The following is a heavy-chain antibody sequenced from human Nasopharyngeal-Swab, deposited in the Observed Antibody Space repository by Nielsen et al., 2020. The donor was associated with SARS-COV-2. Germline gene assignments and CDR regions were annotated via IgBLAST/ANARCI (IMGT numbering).Heavy chain of an antibody. Sequence: GESLKISCAASGFTFSSYAMSWVRQAPGKGLEWVSAISGSGGSTYYADSVKGRFTISRDNSKNTLYLQMNSLRAEDTAVYYCALHEYCSSTSCLKGFDYWGQGTLVTVSS. V-gene: IGHV3-23*01. CDR1: GFTFSSYA. D-gene: IGHD2-2*01. CDR2: ISGSGGST. J-gene: IGHJ4*02. CDR3: ALHEYCSSTSCLKGFDY.